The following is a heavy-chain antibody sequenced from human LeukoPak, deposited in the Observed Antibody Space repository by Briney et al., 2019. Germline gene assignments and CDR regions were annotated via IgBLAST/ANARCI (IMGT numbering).Heavy chain of an antibody. CDR2: ISSSSSYI. D-gene: IGHD6-13*01. Sequence: GGSLRLSCAASGFTFSSYSMNWVRQAPGKGLEWVSSISSSSSYIYYADSVKGRFTISRDNAKNSLYLQMNSLRAEDTAVYYCARDGYSSSWYVVGWFDPWGQGTLVTVSS. J-gene: IGHJ5*02. CDR1: GFTFSSYS. CDR3: ARDGYSSSWYVVGWFDP. V-gene: IGHV3-21*01.